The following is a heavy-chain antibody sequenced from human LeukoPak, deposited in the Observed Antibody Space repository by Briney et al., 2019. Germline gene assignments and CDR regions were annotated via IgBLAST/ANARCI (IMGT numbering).Heavy chain of an antibody. CDR1: GYTFTGYY. J-gene: IGHJ4*02. V-gene: IGHV1-2*02. CDR2: MNPNSGGT. Sequence: GASVKVSCKPSGYTFTGYYMHWVRQAPGQGLEWMGWMNPNSGGTNYAQKFQGRVTMTRDTSISTAYMELSRLRSDDTAVYYCASMGVSGYDREIDYWGQGTLVTVSS. D-gene: IGHD5-12*01. CDR3: ASMGVSGYDREIDY.